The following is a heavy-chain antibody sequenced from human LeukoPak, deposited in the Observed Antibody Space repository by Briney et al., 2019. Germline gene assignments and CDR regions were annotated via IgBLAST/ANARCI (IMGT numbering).Heavy chain of an antibody. CDR1: GFTFDDYA. V-gene: IGHV3-9*01. Sequence: GGSLRLSCAVSGFTFDDYAMHWVRQAPGKGLEWVSGIYWNSGSIGYADSVKGRFTISRDNAKNSLYLQMNSLRAEDTALYYCVKDIGSRQWLVTFDYWGQGTLVTVSS. J-gene: IGHJ4*02. D-gene: IGHD6-19*01. CDR2: IYWNSGSI. CDR3: VKDIGSRQWLVTFDY.